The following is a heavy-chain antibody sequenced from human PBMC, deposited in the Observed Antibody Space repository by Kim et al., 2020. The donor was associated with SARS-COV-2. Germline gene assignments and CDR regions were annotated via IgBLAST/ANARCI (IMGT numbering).Heavy chain of an antibody. CDR1: GFTFSSYA. CDR2: ISYDGSNK. V-gene: IGHV3-30-3*01. D-gene: IGHD2-2*01. J-gene: IGHJ4*01. CDR3: AREIVVVPAAMGGFDY. Sequence: GGSLRLSCAASGFTFSSYAMHWVRQAPGKGLEWVAVISYDGSNKYYADSVKGRFTISRDNSKNTLYLQMNSLRAEDTAVYYCAREIVVVPAAMGGFDYWG.